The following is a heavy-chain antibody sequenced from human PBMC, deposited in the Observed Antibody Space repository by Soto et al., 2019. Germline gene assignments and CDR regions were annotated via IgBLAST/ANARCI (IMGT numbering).Heavy chain of an antibody. CDR1: GFTVSSFP. J-gene: IGHJ4*02. V-gene: IGHV3-23*01. CDR3: ARKVAGSI. D-gene: IGHD6-19*01. CDR2: ISSSGDDS. Sequence: TGGSLRLSCAASGFTVSSFPMTWVRQAPGKGLEWVSSISSSGDDSFYADSVKGRFTISRDSSKNMLFLQLSSLRAEDTAVYYCARKVAGSIWGQGTLVTVSS.